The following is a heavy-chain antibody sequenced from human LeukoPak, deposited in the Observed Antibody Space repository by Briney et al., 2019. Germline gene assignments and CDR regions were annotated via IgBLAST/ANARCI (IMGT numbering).Heavy chain of an antibody. CDR2: IYYSGST. D-gene: IGHD6-13*01. CDR1: GGSISSYY. V-gene: IGHV4-59*01. Sequence: SETLSLTCTVSGGSISSYYWSWLRQPPGKGLEWIGYIYYSGSTNYNPSLKSRVTISVDTSKNQFSLKLSSVTAADTAVYYCAREAVASSSSWFVDYWGQGTLVTVSS. CDR3: AREAVASSSSWFVDY. J-gene: IGHJ4*02.